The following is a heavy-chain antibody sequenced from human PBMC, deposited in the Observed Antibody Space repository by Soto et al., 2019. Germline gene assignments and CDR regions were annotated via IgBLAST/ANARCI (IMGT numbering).Heavy chain of an antibody. CDR1: GFTFSDYA. V-gene: IGHV3-30*18. CDR2: VSHDGRNT. CDR3: AKGGRQWLVTSDFNY. D-gene: IGHD6-19*01. Sequence: VQLVESGGGVVQPGRSLRLSCSSSGFTFSDYAMHWVRQAPGKGLEWVAVVSHDGRNTHYADSVKGRFTISRDSSKNTVSLEMTSLRAEDTAVYSCAKGGRQWLVTSDFNYWGQGALVTVSS. J-gene: IGHJ4*02.